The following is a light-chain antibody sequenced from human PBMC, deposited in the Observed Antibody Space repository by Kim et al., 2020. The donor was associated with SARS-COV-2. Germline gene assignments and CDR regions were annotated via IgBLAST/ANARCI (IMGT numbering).Light chain of an antibody. CDR2: DSS. J-gene: IGKJ1*01. CDR3: QKYNGWPWT. CDR1: QSAGTN. V-gene: IGKV3-15*01. Sequence: EIVMTQSPATLSVSPGERATLSCRASQSAGTNLAWYQHKPGQAPRLLISDSSTRATGIPARFSGSGSGTEFTLTISSLQSEDFALYYCQKYNGWPWTFGQGTKVDIK.